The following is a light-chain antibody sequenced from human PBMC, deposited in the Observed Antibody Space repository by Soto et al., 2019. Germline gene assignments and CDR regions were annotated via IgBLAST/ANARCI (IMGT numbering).Light chain of an antibody. CDR3: QQYNNWPPGT. V-gene: IGKV3-15*01. Sequence: EIVMPQSPATLSVSPGERATLSCRASQSVSSNLAWYPQKPGQAPRLLIYGASTRATGIPARFSGSGSGTEFTLTISSLQSEDFGVYYCQQYNNWPPGTFGQGTKLEI. CDR2: GAS. CDR1: QSVSSN. J-gene: IGKJ2*02.